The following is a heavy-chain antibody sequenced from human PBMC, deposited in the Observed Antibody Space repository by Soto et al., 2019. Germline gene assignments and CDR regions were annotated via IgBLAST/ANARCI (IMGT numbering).Heavy chain of an antibody. J-gene: IGHJ6*02. CDR3: AIDGYGYSITGTARYSGMAV. CDR2: MSAYNGKT. V-gene: IGHV1-18*01. Sequence: VKRSCKGAGYGYTIDLGVCRIHATEKWHEGMGWMSAYNGKTKYAQKLQGRVTMTTDTSTSTAYMELRSLRSDDTAVYYCAIDGYGYSITGTARYSGMAVWGQGTTVTVSS. CDR1: GYGYTIDL. D-gene: IGHD1-20*01.